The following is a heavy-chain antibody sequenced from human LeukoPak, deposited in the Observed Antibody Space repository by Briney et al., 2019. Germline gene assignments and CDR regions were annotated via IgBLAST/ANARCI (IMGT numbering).Heavy chain of an antibody. CDR2: ISGNGGDT. CDR3: AKDGSGSYYLPYSSFDY. CDR1: GFAFGSEA. D-gene: IGHD3-10*01. Sequence: PGGSLRLSCAVSGFAFGSEAMSWVRQAPGKGLEWVSGISGNGGDTYYADSVKGRFTVSRDNSKNTLYLQMNSLRADDTAVYYCAKDGSGSYYLPYSSFDYWGQGTLVTVSS. V-gene: IGHV3-23*01. J-gene: IGHJ4*02.